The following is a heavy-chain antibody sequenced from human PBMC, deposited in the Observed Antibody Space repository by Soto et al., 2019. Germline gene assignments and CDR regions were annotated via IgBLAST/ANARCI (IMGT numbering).Heavy chain of an antibody. D-gene: IGHD3-10*01. V-gene: IGHV4-34*01. CDR2: INHSGST. J-gene: IGHJ4*02. CDR3: ARGRFGGY. Sequence: QVQLQQWGAGLLKPSETLSLTCAVYGGSFSGYYWSWIRQPPGKGLEWSGEINHSGSTNYNPSLKSRVTISVDTSKNQFSLKLSSVTAADTAVYYCARGRFGGYWGQGTLVTVSS. CDR1: GGSFSGYY.